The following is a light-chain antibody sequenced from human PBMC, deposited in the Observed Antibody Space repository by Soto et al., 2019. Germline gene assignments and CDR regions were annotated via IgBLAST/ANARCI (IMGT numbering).Light chain of an antibody. Sequence: QSVLTQPRSVSGSPGQSVTISCTGSSSDVGAYNYVSWYQYNTGKAPKLLIYDVNKRPSGVPDRFSGSKFGNTASLTISGLQADDEATFYCCSYAGSYDYVFGTGTKVTVL. V-gene: IGLV2-11*01. CDR1: SSDVGAYNY. CDR3: CSYAGSYDYV. CDR2: DVN. J-gene: IGLJ1*01.